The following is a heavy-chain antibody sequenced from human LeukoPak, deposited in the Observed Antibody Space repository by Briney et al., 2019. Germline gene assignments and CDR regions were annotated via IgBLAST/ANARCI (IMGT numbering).Heavy chain of an antibody. CDR3: AKDGFPFDILTGYYGQFDY. V-gene: IGHV3-30*02. Sequence: GGSLRLSCAASGFTLSSYGMDWVREAPGKGEEGVAFIRYDGSKKYYAESVKGRFSISGDNSKTTLYLQMNSLRAEDTAVYYCAKDGFPFDILTGYYGQFDYWGQGTLVTVSS. D-gene: IGHD3-9*01. CDR1: GFTLSSYG. J-gene: IGHJ4*02. CDR2: IRYDGSKK.